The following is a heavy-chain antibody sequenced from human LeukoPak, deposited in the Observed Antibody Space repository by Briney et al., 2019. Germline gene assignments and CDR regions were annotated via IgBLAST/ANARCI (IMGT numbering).Heavy chain of an antibody. CDR2: INHSGST. Sequence: PSETLSLTCAVYGGSFSGYYWSWIRQPPGKGLEWIGEINHSGSTYYNPSLKSRVTISVDTSKNQFSLKLSSVTAADTAVYYCARSVDGDYLLDYWGQGTLVTVSS. CDR1: GGSFSGYY. D-gene: IGHD4-17*01. V-gene: IGHV4-34*01. CDR3: ARSVDGDYLLDY. J-gene: IGHJ4*02.